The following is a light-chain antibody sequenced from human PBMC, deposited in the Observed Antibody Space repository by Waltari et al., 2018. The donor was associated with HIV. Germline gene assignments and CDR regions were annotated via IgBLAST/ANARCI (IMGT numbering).Light chain of an antibody. CDR1: QSLERSDGNTF. Sequence: EVVMTQSPLSLPVTLGQPASISCWSSQSLERSDGNTFLIWFHQRPGQSPRRLISLVSERDSGVPDRFSASGSGTDFTLKISRVEPEDVGVYYCMQGTYRPLTFGGGTRVEIK. J-gene: IGKJ4*01. V-gene: IGKV2-30*02. CDR2: LVS. CDR3: MQGTYRPLT.